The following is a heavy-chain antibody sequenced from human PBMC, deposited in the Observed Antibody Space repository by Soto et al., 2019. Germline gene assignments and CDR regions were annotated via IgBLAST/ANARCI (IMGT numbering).Heavy chain of an antibody. CDR3: AGLSIAAAGTDAFDI. CDR1: GYSFTSYW. CDR2: IYPGDSDT. Sequence: GESLKISCKGSGYSFTSYWIGWVRQMPGKGLEWMGIIYPGDSDTRYSPSFQGQVTISADKSISTAYLQWSSLKASDTAMYYCAGLSIAAAGTDAFDIWGQGTMVTVSS. J-gene: IGHJ3*02. V-gene: IGHV5-51*01. D-gene: IGHD6-13*01.